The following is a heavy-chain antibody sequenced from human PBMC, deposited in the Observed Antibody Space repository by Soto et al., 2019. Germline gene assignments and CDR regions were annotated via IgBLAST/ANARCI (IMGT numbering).Heavy chain of an antibody. CDR2: MGYNGFT. V-gene: IGHV4-59*08. CDR3: ARQGFGELHGLVDV. Sequence: QVQLQESGPGLVKPSETLSLTCTISGGPMNNYYCSWFRQPRGQGLEWIGYMGYNGFTRYNPSLRSRVAISLDTAKTQFSLNLSSVTAADTALYYCARQGFGELHGLVDVWGQGLTVTVSS. CDR1: GGPMNNYY. J-gene: IGHJ6*02. D-gene: IGHD3-10*01.